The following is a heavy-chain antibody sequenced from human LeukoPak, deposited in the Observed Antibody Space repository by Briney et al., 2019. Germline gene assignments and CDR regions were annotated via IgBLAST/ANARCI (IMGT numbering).Heavy chain of an antibody. CDR2: ITPSGGST. CDR3: ARDDKEYYYGAGSYHE. V-gene: IGHV1-46*01. D-gene: IGHD3-10*01. J-gene: IGHJ4*02. Sequence: GASVKVSCKASGYTFTSYYMHWVRQAPGQGLEWLGLITPSGGSTWYAQKFQGRVTMTRDMSTSTDYMELSSLRSEDTAVYYCARDDKEYYYGAGSYHEWGQGTLVTVSS. CDR1: GYTFTSYY.